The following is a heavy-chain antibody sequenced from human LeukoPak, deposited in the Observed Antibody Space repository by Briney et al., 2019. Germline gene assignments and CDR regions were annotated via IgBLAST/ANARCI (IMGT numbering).Heavy chain of an antibody. CDR2: IYYTGTT. J-gene: IGHJ4*02. Sequence: SETLSLTCTVSGGFISGYYWSWIRQPPGKGLEWIGYIYYTGTTDCNPSLRSRITMSVDTSKNQLSLKLTSVTAADTAVYYCARQNPAAAGQGLDYWGQGILVTV. V-gene: IGHV4-59*08. D-gene: IGHD6-13*01. CDR3: ARQNPAAAGQGLDY. CDR1: GGFISGYY.